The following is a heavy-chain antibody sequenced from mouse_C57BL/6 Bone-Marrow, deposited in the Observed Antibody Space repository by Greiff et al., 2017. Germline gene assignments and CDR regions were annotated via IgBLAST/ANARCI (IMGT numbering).Heavy chain of an antibody. Sequence: EVQLQESGPELVKPGASVKISCKASGYSFTDYNMNWVKQSNGKSLEWIGVINPNYGTTSYNQKFKGKATLTVDHSSSTAYMQLNSLTSEDSAVYYGARSAQALFLYAMDDWGQGTSVTVSS. CDR3: ARSAQALFLYAMDD. D-gene: IGHD3-2*02. V-gene: IGHV1-39*01. CDR1: GYSFTDYN. J-gene: IGHJ4*01. CDR2: INPNYGTT.